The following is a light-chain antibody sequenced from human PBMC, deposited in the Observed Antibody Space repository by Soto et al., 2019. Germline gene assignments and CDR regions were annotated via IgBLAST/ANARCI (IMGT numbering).Light chain of an antibody. CDR2: DVG. CDR1: SSDVGAYNY. CDR3: CSYAGTYSYV. V-gene: IGLV2-11*01. Sequence: QSALTQPRSVSGSPGQSVTISCTGTSSDVGAYNYVSWYQQHPGKAPKFIIYDVGNRPSGVPDRFSGSKSDNTASLTISGLQAEDEADYFCCSYAGTYSYVFGTGTKLTVL. J-gene: IGLJ1*01.